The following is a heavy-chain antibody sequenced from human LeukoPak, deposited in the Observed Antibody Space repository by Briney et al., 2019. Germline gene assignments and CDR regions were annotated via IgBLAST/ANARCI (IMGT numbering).Heavy chain of an antibody. J-gene: IGHJ6*03. CDR1: GFTFSNYG. V-gene: IGHV3-23*01. Sequence: GGTLRLSCAASGFTFSNYGMSWVGQAPGKGLEWVSIISDSGGTTYYADSVKGRFTISRDNSKNTLYLQMKSLRAEDTAVYYCGKGGAVSSKSITMIRGTRRYYYYMDVWGKGTTVTISS. CDR3: GKGGAVSSKSITMIRGTRRYYYYMDV. CDR2: ISDSGGTT. D-gene: IGHD3-10*01.